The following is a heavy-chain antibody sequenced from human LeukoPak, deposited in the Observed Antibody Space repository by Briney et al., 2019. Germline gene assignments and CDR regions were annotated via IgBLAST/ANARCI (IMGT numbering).Heavy chain of an antibody. Sequence: PSETLSLTCAVYGGSFSGYYWSWIRQPAGKGLEWIGRIYTSGSTNYNPSLKSRVTMSVDTSKNQFSLKLSSVTAADTAVYYCARDNADYYGSGRSVNWFDPWGQGTLVTVSS. D-gene: IGHD3-10*01. CDR1: GGSFSGYY. CDR3: ARDNADYYGSGRSVNWFDP. CDR2: IYTSGST. J-gene: IGHJ5*02. V-gene: IGHV4-4*07.